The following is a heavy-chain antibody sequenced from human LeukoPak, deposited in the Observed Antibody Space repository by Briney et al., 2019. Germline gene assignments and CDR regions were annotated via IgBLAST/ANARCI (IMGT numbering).Heavy chain of an antibody. D-gene: IGHD7-27*01. CDR2: TSPDGSGK. V-gene: IGHV3-7*01. Sequence: GGSLRLSCAASGFTISSQAMSWVRQAPGKGLEWVANTSPDGSGKYHVDSVKGRFTISRDNAEKILYLQMDSLRAEDTAVYYCASDGGWGKFNYWGQGTLVTVSS. CDR3: ASDGGWGKFNY. J-gene: IGHJ4*02. CDR1: GFTISSQA.